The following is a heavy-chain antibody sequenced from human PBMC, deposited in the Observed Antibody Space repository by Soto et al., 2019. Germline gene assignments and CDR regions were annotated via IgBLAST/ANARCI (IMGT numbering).Heavy chain of an antibody. CDR2: VYYRGRS. J-gene: IGHJ4*02. Sequence: SETLSLTYSVSAGSVTPRTYYWCWIRQSPGKGLEWIGSVYYRGRSYSKSSVKSRGTISVDKSKNQFSLNFNSVTASDTALYYCVSQRTTVLTQAYFDYWGPGALVTVS. V-gene: IGHV4-39*01. D-gene: IGHD4-17*01. CDR3: VSQRTTVLTQAYFDY. CDR1: AGSVTPRTYY.